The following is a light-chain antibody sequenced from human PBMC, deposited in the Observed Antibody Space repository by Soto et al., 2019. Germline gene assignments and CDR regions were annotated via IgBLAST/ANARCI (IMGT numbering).Light chain of an antibody. CDR2: KAS. CDR1: QSISSW. CDR3: QQYNDNWT. V-gene: IGKV1-5*03. Sequence: DIQMTQSPSTLSASVGDRVTITCRASQSISSWLAWYQQKPGTAPKLLIYKASTLQTGVPSRFSGSGSGTEFNITISSLQPDDFATYYCQQYNDNWTFGQGNKVEIK. J-gene: IGKJ1*01.